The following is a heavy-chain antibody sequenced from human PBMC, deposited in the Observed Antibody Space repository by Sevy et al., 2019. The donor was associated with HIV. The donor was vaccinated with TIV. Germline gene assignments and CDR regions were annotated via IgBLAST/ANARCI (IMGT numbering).Heavy chain of an antibody. CDR1: GYTLTEFS. D-gene: IGHD3-22*01. CDR3: AITREYYSDSSGYFDY. V-gene: IGHV1-24*01. Sequence: ASVKVSCKISGYTLTEFSMHWVRQVPGKGLEGLEGFDPEDAKTIYAQKFQDRVTMTEDTSTDTAYMELRSLRSEDTAMYYCAITREYYSDSSGYFDYWGQGTLVTVSS. J-gene: IGHJ4*02. CDR2: FDPEDAKT.